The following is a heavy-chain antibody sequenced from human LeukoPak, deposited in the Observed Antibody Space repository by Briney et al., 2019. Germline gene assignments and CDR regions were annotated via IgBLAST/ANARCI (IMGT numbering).Heavy chain of an antibody. D-gene: IGHD5-18*01. CDR2: ISYSGST. J-gene: IGHJ4*02. Sequence: PSETLSLTCTVSGGSISVYYWSWIRQPPGKGLEWIGYISYSGSTNYNPSLKSRVSISADMSKNQFSLRLNSVTAADPAVYYCASGYSYAPDWGQGALVTVSS. CDR1: GGSISVYY. CDR3: ASGYSYAPD. V-gene: IGHV4-59*01.